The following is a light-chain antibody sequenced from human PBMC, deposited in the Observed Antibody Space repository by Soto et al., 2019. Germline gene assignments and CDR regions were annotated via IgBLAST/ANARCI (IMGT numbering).Light chain of an antibody. CDR2: WAS. V-gene: IGKV4-1*01. Sequence: DIVMTQSPESLAVSLGERATINCKSSQSVLYSSNNKNYIAWFQQKPGQAPKLLIYWASTRESGVPDRFSGSESGTDFTLTISSLQAEDVGVYYCQQYYNIPKTFGQGTKVEIK. J-gene: IGKJ1*01. CDR3: QQYYNIPKT. CDR1: QSVLYSSNNKNY.